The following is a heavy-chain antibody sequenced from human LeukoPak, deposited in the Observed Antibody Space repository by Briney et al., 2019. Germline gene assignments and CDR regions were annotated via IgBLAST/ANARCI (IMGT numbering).Heavy chain of an antibody. CDR3: ARHDVVSRAFDI. V-gene: IGHV4-39*01. CDR2: LCYSGST. J-gene: IGHJ3*02. D-gene: IGHD2-15*01. Sequence: PSETLSLTCTVSGGSISSSSYYWGWLRQPPGKGLEWVGSLCYSGSTYYNPTLKSRVTISVDTSKNPFTLKLSSVTAAATAVYSRARHDVVSRAFDIWVPGTMVTVSS. CDR1: GGSISSSSYY.